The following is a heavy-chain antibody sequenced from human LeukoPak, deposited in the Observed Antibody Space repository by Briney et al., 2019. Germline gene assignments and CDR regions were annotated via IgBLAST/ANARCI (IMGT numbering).Heavy chain of an antibody. CDR1: GGSISSSSYY. Sequence: PSETLSLTCTVSGGSISSSSYYWGWIRQPPGKGLEWIGSIYYSGSTYYNPSLKSRVTISVDTSKTQFSLKLSSVPAADTAVYYCARRWFGELLNEDNWFDPWGQGTLVTVSS. V-gene: IGHV4-39*01. D-gene: IGHD3-10*01. CDR2: IYYSGST. J-gene: IGHJ5*02. CDR3: ARRWFGELLNEDNWFDP.